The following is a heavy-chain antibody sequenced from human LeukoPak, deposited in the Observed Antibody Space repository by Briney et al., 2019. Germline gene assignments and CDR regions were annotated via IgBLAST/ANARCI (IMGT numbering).Heavy chain of an antibody. J-gene: IGHJ4*02. Sequence: SETLSLTCTVSGGSITSYYWSWIRQPPGKGLEWIGYIYYSGSANYNPSLKSRVTISVDTSKNQFSLKLSSVTAADTAVYYCARGLGYYDSSGPTYYFDYWGQGTLVTVSS. D-gene: IGHD3-22*01. CDR2: IYYSGSA. V-gene: IGHV4-59*01. CDR1: GGSITSYY. CDR3: ARGLGYYDSSGPTYYFDY.